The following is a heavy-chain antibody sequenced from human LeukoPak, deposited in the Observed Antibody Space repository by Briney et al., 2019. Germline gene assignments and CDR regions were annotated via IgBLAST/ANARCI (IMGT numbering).Heavy chain of an antibody. V-gene: IGHV4-59*01. Sequence: SETLSLTCTVSGGSISSYYWSWIRQPPGKGLEWIGYIYYSGSTNYNPSLKSRVTISVDTSKNQFSLKLSSVTAADTAVYYCARHFQYSGSSNNAFDIWGRGTMVTVSS. CDR2: IYYSGST. J-gene: IGHJ3*02. CDR3: ARHFQYSGSSNNAFDI. CDR1: GGSISSYY. D-gene: IGHD1-26*01.